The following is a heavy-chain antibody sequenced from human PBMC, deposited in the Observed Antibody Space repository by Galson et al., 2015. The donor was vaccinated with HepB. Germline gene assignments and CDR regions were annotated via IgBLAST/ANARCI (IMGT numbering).Heavy chain of an antibody. Sequence: SLRLSCAASGFTFSNAWMNWVRQAPGKGLEWVGRIKSKTDGGTTDYAAPVRGRFTISRDDSKNTLYLQMNSLKTEDTALYYCFKESVLGVGSTPGYWGQGTLVTVSS. CDR2: IKSKTDGGTT. J-gene: IGHJ4*02. D-gene: IGHD1-26*01. CDR1: GFTFSNAW. V-gene: IGHV3-15*07. CDR3: FKESVLGVGSTPGY.